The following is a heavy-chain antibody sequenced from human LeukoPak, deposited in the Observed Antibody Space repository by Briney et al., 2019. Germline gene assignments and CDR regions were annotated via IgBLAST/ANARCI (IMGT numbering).Heavy chain of an antibody. J-gene: IGHJ4*02. CDR2: ISSSSSTI. Sequence: PGGSLRLSCAASGFTFSSYSMNWVRQAPGKGLEWVSYISSSSSTIYYADSVKGRFTISRDNAKNSLYLQMNSLRAEDTAVYYCARLLGYCSSTSCYTWGQGTLVTVSS. D-gene: IGHD2-2*02. V-gene: IGHV3-48*04. CDR3: ARLLGYCSSTSCYT. CDR1: GFTFSSYS.